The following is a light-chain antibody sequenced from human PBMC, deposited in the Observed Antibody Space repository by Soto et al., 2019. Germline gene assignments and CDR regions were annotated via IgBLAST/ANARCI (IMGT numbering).Light chain of an antibody. V-gene: IGKV3-15*01. CDR2: ATS. CDR1: QNIRDN. CDR3: QQYNNWPYT. Sequence: TQSPATLSVSPGERATLSCRASQNIRDNLAWYQQRPGQAPRLLIYATSTRATGVPARFSGRGFGSDFTLTIHKLQSEDFAVYYCQQYNNWPYTFGQGTKLEIK. J-gene: IGKJ2*01.